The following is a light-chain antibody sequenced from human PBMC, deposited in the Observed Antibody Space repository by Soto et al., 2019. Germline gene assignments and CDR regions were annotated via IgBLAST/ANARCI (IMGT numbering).Light chain of an antibody. J-gene: IGKJ1*01. CDR3: QHYGSSPPWT. V-gene: IGKV3-20*01. CDR1: QSVSSSY. CDR2: GAS. Sequence: EIVLTQSPGTLSLSPGERATLSCRASQSVSSSYLAWYQQKPGQAPRLLIYGASSRATGLPDRFSGSGSATDFTLTISRLEHEDDAVYYCQHYGSSPPWTFGPGTKVEIK.